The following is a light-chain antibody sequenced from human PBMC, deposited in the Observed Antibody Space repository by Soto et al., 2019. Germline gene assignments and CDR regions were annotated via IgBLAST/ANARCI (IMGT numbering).Light chain of an antibody. Sequence: DIQMTQSPAALTASVGDSVTITCRASQSVSSNFSWYQKKPGQAPKLLIYGASRLPSGVPSRFSGRGSGTYFTLSIISLQPEDFANYYSQQSYHRVPFGQGTKVDIK. J-gene: IGKJ1*01. CDR1: QSVSSN. CDR3: QQSYHRVP. V-gene: IGKV1-39*01. CDR2: GAS.